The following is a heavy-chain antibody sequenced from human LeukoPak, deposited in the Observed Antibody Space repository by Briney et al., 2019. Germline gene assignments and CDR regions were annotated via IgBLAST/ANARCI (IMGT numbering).Heavy chain of an antibody. CDR3: ARVVGATGSSDY. CDR1: GGSISSDY. D-gene: IGHD1-26*01. Sequence: FESLSLTCTVSGGSISSDYWSWIRQPPGKGLEWIGYIYYIWSTNYNPSLKSRITISVDTSKSHFSLKLSSVTAADTAVYYCARVVGATGSSDYWGQGTLDRVSS. J-gene: IGHJ4*02. V-gene: IGHV4-59*01. CDR2: IYYIWST.